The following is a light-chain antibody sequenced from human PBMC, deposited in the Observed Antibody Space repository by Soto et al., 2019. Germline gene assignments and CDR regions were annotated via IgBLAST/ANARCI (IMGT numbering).Light chain of an antibody. CDR3: QQYYKWPPWT. Sequence: EIVMTQSPATLSVSPGERATLSCRASQSVNSNLAWYQQKPGQAPRLLMYGASTRATGIPARFSGSRSGTEFTLTISSLQSEDFAFYYCQQYYKWPPWTFGQGTKVDIK. J-gene: IGKJ1*01. V-gene: IGKV3-15*01. CDR2: GAS. CDR1: QSVNSN.